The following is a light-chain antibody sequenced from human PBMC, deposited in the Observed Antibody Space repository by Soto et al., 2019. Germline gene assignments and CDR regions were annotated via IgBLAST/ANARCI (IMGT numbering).Light chain of an antibody. CDR3: SSYTDSSNYV. CDR2: QVT. V-gene: IGLV2-14*01. Sequence: SVLTQPASVSGSPGQSITISCTGTSSDVGGYNYVSWYQQHPGKAPKLMIYQVTNRPSGVSNRFSGSRSGNTASLTISGLQAGDEADYYCSSYTDSSNYVFGTGTKVTVL. J-gene: IGLJ1*01. CDR1: SSDVGGYNY.